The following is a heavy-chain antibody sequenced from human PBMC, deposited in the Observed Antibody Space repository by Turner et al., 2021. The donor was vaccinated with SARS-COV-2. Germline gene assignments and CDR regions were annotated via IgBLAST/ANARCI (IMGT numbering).Heavy chain of an antibody. CDR1: GYTLTDLP. Sequence: QVQLVQSGAEVKKPGASVKVSCKVSGYTLTDLPMHCVRQAPGKGLEGMGGFDPEDGKTIYAKNLQGRVTMTEDTSTDTAYMELRSLRSEDTAVYYCATHYDIVNPYYAPRGYAGMDVWGQGTAVTVSS. D-gene: IGHD3-9*01. CDR2: FDPEDGKT. J-gene: IGHJ6*02. V-gene: IGHV1-24*01. CDR3: ATHYDIVNPYYAPRGYAGMDV.